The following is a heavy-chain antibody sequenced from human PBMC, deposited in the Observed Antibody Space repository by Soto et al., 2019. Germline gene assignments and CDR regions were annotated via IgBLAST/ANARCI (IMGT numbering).Heavy chain of an antibody. CDR2: ISHSGTS. D-gene: IGHD3-9*01. Sequence: QVQLQESGPGLVKPSGTLSLTCAVSGGSISSSHWWTWVRQSPGKGLEYIGEISHSGTSNSNPSLKSRVTPSVDTSKNHFSTTLTSVTAADTAVYYCARVVLTITRGAFDAWGQGTLVIVSS. CDR1: GGSISSSHW. V-gene: IGHV4-4*02. CDR3: ARVVLTITRGAFDA. J-gene: IGHJ3*01.